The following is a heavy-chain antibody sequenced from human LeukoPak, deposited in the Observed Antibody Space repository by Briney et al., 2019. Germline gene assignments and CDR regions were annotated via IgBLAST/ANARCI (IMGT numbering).Heavy chain of an antibody. D-gene: IGHD2-15*01. J-gene: IGHJ6*02. CDR3: ARDPTYCSGGSCYYTGYYYYGMDV. V-gene: IGHV1-18*01. CDR1: VYTFTSYG. CDR2: ISAYNGNT. Sequence: ASVKVSCKASVYTFTSYGISWVRQAPGHGLEWMGWISAYNGNTNYAQKLQGRVTMTTDTSTSTAYMELRSLRSDDTAVYYCARDPTYCSGGSCYYTGYYYYGMDVWGQGTTVTVSS.